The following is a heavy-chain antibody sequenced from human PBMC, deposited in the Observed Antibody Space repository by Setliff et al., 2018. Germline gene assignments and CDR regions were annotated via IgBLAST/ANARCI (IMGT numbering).Heavy chain of an antibody. CDR2: LYPNGNT. CDR3: AREDWNGNAFDI. Sequence: NPSETLSLTCTVSGGSTNNYHWTWIRQPAGKGLEWIGRLYPNGNTNYNPSLKRRVNMSADSSKNNLSLRLKYVTAADTAVYYCAREDWNGNAFDIWGPGTMVTV. V-gene: IGHV4-4*07. J-gene: IGHJ3*02. CDR1: GGSTNNYH. D-gene: IGHD1-1*01.